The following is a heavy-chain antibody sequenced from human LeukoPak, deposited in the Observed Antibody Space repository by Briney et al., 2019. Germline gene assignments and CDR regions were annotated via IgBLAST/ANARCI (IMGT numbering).Heavy chain of an antibody. CDR1: GYTFTVYY. V-gene: IGHV1-2*02. Sequence: ASVTVSFTASGYTFTVYYMHWVRQAPGQGLEWMGWINPNSGGTNYAQKFQGRVTMTRDTSISTAYMELSRLRSDDTAVYYCASNYYDSSGYSFDYWGQGTLVTVSS. CDR2: INPNSGGT. CDR3: ASNYYDSSGYSFDY. J-gene: IGHJ4*02. D-gene: IGHD3-22*01.